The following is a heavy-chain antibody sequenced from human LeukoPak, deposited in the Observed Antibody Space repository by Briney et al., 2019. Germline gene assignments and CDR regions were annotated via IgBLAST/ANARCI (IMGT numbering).Heavy chain of an antibody. CDR1: GFTFSSYE. J-gene: IGHJ5*02. CDR2: ISSSGSTI. Sequence: GGSLRLSCAASGFTFSSYEMNWVRQAPGKGLEWVSYISSSGSTIYYADSVKGRFTISRDNAKNSLYLQMNSLRAEDTAVYYCARELGYCSSTSCPNWFDPWGQGTLVTVSP. D-gene: IGHD2-2*01. CDR3: ARELGYCSSTSCPNWFDP. V-gene: IGHV3-48*03.